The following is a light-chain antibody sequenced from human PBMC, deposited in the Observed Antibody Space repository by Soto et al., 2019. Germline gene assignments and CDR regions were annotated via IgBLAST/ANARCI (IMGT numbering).Light chain of an antibody. CDR3: QTLGSGIVV. CDR2: LNSDGSH. CDR1: SGHSNYA. V-gene: IGLV4-69*01. J-gene: IGLJ2*01. Sequence: QSVLTQSPSASASLGASVKLTCTLSSGHSNYAIAWHQQQSEKGPRYLMKLNSDGSHSKGDGIPDRFSGSSSCAERYLPISRLQSEDEADYYCQTLGSGIVVFGGGTKLTVL.